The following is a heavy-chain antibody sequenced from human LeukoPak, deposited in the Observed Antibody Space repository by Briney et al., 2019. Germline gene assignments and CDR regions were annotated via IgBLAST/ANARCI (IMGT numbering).Heavy chain of an antibody. J-gene: IGHJ4*02. CDR3: ARSDYYDSSGYNY. CDR1: GGSISSGGYY. D-gene: IGHD3-22*01. CDR2: IYYSGST. V-gene: IGHV4-31*03. Sequence: SETLSLTCTVSGGSISSGGYYWSWIRQHPGKGLEWIGYIYYSGSTYYNPPLKSRVTISVDTSKNQFSLKLSSVTAADTAVYYCARSDYYDSSGYNYWGQGTLVTVSS.